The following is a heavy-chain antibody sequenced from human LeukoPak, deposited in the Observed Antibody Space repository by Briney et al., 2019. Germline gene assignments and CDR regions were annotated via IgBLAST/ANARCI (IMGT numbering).Heavy chain of an antibody. CDR3: AKHIYGVVSIQQ. J-gene: IGHJ1*01. V-gene: IGHV3-15*01. CDR2: IRSKTDGGTT. CDR1: GFTFRDAW. Sequence: GGSLRLSCAASGFTFRDAWMTWVRQAPGKGLEWVGRIRSKTDGGTTDYAVSVQGRFTISRDDSKNTLYLQMSGLKTEDTAVYYCAKHIYGVVSIQQWGQGTLVTVSS. D-gene: IGHD3-3*01.